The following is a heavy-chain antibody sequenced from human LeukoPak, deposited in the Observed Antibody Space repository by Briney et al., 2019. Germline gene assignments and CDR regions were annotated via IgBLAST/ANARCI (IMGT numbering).Heavy chain of an antibody. J-gene: IGHJ4*02. Sequence: GGSLRLSCAASGFTFGGYWMSWVRQAPGKGLEWVANIKHDGNEKFYVDSVKGRFSISRDNAKNSLFLQMNSLRAEDTAVYYCARLRGGTYFDYWGQGALVTVSS. D-gene: IGHD1-26*01. V-gene: IGHV3-7*01. CDR2: IKHDGNEK. CDR1: GFTFGGYW. CDR3: ARLRGGTYFDY.